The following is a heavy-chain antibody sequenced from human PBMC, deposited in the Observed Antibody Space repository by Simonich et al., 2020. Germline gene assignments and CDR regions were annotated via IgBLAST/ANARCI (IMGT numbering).Heavy chain of an antibody. Sequence: GGSLRLSCAASGFTFSGSAMHWVRQASGKGLEWVGRIRSKANSYATAYAASVKGRFTISRDDSKNTAYLQMNSLKTEDTAVYYCTRFDYYGSGSYYFDYWGQGTLVTVSS. CDR1: GFTFSGSA. CDR2: IRSKANSYAT. J-gene: IGHJ4*02. D-gene: IGHD3-10*01. CDR3: TRFDYYGSGSYYFDY. V-gene: IGHV3-73*01.